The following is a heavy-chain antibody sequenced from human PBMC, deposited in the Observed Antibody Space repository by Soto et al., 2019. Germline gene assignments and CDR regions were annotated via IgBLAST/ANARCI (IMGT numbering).Heavy chain of an antibody. D-gene: IGHD4-17*01. Sequence: GASVKVSCKASGYTFTSYAISWVRQAPGQGLEWMGGIIPIFGTANYAQKFQGRVTITADESTSTAYMELSSLRSEDTAVYYCARDAGVTTLLYYGMDVWGQGATVTVSS. CDR1: GYTFTSYA. V-gene: IGHV1-69*13. J-gene: IGHJ6*02. CDR2: IIPIFGTA. CDR3: ARDAGVTTLLYYGMDV.